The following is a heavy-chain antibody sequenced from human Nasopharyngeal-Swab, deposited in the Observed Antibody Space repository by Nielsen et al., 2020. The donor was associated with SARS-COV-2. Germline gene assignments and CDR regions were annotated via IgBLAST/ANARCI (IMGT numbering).Heavy chain of an antibody. CDR3: AGGTNLAARRIDY. CDR1: GASGSRGSYY. D-gene: IGHD6-6*01. V-gene: IGHV4-61*01. J-gene: IGHJ4*02. CDR2: VYNSGRT. Sequence: SETLSLTCNFSGASGSRGSYYWTWVRQPPGKGLEWIGYVYNSGRTNYNPSLKSRVTISVDTSKSLFSLKLNSVTAADTAIYFCAGGTNLAARRIDYWGQGTLVTVSS.